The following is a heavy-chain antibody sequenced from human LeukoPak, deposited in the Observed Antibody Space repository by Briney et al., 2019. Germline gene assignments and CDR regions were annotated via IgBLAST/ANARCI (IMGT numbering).Heavy chain of an antibody. CDR1: GGTFSSYA. D-gene: IGHD5-12*01. Sequence: GASVKVSCKASGGTFSSYAISWVRQAPGQGLEWMGGIIPIFGTANYAQKFQGRVTITADESTSTAYMELSSLRSEDTAVCYCARNLLDIADPWESSGYWGQGTLVTVSS. CDR3: ARNLLDIADPWESSGY. V-gene: IGHV1-69*13. J-gene: IGHJ4*02. CDR2: IIPIFGTA.